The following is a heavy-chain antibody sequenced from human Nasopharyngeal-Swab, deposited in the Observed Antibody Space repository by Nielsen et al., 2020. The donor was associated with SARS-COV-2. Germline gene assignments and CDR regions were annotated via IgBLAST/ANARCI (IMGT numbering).Heavy chain of an antibody. J-gene: IGHJ2*01. V-gene: IGHV3-53*01. CDR3: ARVHRGL. CDR1: GFTVSSTY. CDR2: TETGGTT. Sequence: GESLKISCAVSGFTVSSTYMSWVRQAPGKGLEWVSVTETGGTTRYADSVKGRFTISRDSSTNTLYLQMNSLRVEDTAVYYCARVHRGLWGRGTLVTVSS.